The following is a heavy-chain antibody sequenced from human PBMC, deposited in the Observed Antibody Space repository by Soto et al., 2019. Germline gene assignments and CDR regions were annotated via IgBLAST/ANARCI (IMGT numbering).Heavy chain of an antibody. D-gene: IGHD6-19*01. CDR2: ISNDGSNQ. CDR1: GFTFSSYP. Sequence: QVQLVESGGGVVQPGRSLRLSCAASGFTFSSYPMHWVRQAPGKGLEWVTVISNDGSNQYYADSVKGRFTISRDNSRNTLHLQVNSLRAEDTAVYYCARDGSLNQWLGPPGPGYLDYWGQGTLVTVSS. CDR3: ARDGSLNQWLGPPGPGYLDY. J-gene: IGHJ4*02. V-gene: IGHV3-30-3*01.